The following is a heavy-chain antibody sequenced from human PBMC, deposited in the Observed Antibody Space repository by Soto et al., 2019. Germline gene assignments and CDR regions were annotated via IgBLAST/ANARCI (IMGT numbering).Heavy chain of an antibody. CDR3: VRDGLDYYDTERLYFDN. Sequence: EVQLVESGGGPVRPGGSLKLSCAASGFNFITYSLSWVRQAPGKGLEWVASISSSAVYIDYADSVKGRFTISRDNANNSLYLQMNSLRADDTATYHCVRDGLDYYDTERLYFDNWGQGTLVTVSS. CDR2: ISSSAVYI. V-gene: IGHV3-21*01. D-gene: IGHD3-22*01. J-gene: IGHJ4*02. CDR1: GFNFITYS.